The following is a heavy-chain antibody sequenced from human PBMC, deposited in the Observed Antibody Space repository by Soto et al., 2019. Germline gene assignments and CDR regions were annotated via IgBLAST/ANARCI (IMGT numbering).Heavy chain of an antibody. CDR3: ERRGYCSRGRCYIRMDV. V-gene: IGHV3-11*01. J-gene: IGHJ6*03. CDR2: ISSGGSGI. CDR1: GFTFSDYY. Sequence: QVQLVESGGGLVKPGGSLRLSCAASGFTFSDYYMTWIRQAPGKGLEWVSYISSGGSGIYYADSVKGRFTISRDNAKKSLYLQINSMRGADTAVYYWERRGYCSRGRCYIRMDVWGKGTTVTVSS. D-gene: IGHD2-15*01.